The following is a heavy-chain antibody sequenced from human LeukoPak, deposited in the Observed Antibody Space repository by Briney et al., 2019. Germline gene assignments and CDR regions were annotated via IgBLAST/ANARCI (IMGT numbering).Heavy chain of an antibody. V-gene: IGHV4-39*07. CDR3: ASVGMVRGVHYYGMDV. Sequence: SETLSLTCTVSGGSISSSSYYWGWIRQPPGKGLEWIGSIYYSGSTYYNPSLKSRVTISVDTSKNQFSLKLSSVTAADTAVYYCASVGMVRGVHYYGMDVWGQGTTVTVSS. J-gene: IGHJ6*02. CDR2: IYYSGST. D-gene: IGHD3-10*01. CDR1: GGSISSSSYY.